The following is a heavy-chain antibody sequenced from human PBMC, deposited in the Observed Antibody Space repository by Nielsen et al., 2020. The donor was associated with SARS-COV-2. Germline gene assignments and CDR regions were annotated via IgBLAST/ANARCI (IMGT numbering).Heavy chain of an antibody. Sequence: GESLKISCAASGFTFSSYGMHWVRQAPGKGLEWVAGISNDGRHKYYADSVKGRVTISRDNPKNMLYVLMNSLRAEDTAVYYCAKDWAEAGDYYMDVWGKGTTVTVSS. J-gene: IGHJ6*03. CDR3: AKDWAEAGDYYMDV. V-gene: IGHV3-30*18. D-gene: IGHD6-13*01. CDR1: GFTFSSYG. CDR2: ISNDGRHK.